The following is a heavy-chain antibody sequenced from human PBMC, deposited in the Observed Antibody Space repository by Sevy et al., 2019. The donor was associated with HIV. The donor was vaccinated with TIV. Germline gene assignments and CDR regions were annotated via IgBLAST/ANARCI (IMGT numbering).Heavy chain of an antibody. CDR1: GFSFTSTW. J-gene: IGHJ3*02. V-gene: IGHV3-7*01. CDR3: ARDPGYSSLDI. Sequence: GGSLRLSCAASGFSFTSTWMAWVRQAPGKGLEWRANIREDGGLKNYADSVKGRFTISRDNAKNSLYLQMDSLSPEDTAVYYCARDPGYSSLDIWGQGTMVTVSS. D-gene: IGHD6-13*01. CDR2: IREDGGLK.